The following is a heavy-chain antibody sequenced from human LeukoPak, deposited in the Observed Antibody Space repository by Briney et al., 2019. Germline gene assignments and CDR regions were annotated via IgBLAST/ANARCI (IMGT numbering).Heavy chain of an antibody. Sequence: GSLRLSCAASGFTFSSYSMTWVRQPPGKGLEWIGEINHSGSTNYNPSLKSRVTISVDTSKNQFSLKLSSVTAADTAVYYCATLLGPHRYYYGMDVWGQGTTVTVSS. CDR1: GFTFSSYS. D-gene: IGHD1-26*01. CDR2: INHSGST. J-gene: IGHJ6*02. V-gene: IGHV4-34*08. CDR3: ATLLGPHRYYYGMDV.